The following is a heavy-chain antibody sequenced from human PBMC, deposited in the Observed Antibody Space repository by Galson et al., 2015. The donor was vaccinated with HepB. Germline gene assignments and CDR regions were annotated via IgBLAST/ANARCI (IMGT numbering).Heavy chain of an antibody. V-gene: IGHV3-33*08. J-gene: IGHJ3*02. D-gene: IGHD3-22*01. Sequence: SLRLSCAASGFTFSSYGMHWVRQAPGKGLEWVAVIWYDGSNKYYADSVKGRFTISRDNSKNTLYLQMNSLRAEDTAVYYCARDRSDSSGYSEAFDIWGQGTMVTVSS. CDR3: ARDRSDSSGYSEAFDI. CDR2: IWYDGSNK. CDR1: GFTFSSYG.